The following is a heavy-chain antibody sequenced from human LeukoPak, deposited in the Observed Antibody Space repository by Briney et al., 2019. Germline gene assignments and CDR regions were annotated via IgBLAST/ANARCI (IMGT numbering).Heavy chain of an antibody. V-gene: IGHV4-34*01. J-gene: IGHJ4*02. D-gene: IGHD6-6*01. CDR2: INHSGST. CDR1: GDSISTYY. CDR3: ARGSESSSSRFVDY. Sequence: SETLSLTCIVSGDSISTYYWSWIRQPPGKGLEWIGEINHSGSTNYNPSLKSRVTISVATSKNQFSLKLSSVTAADTAVYYCARGSESSSSRFVDYWGQGTLVTVSS.